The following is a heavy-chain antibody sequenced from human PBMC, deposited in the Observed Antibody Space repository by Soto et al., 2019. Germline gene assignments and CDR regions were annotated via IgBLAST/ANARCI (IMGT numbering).Heavy chain of an antibody. V-gene: IGHV3-66*01. CDR2: IYSGGST. CDR3: ARDPWAAAY. Sequence: EVQLVESGGGLVQPGGSLRLSCAASGFTVSNKYMSWVRQAPGKGLEWVSVIYSGGSTFYADCVRGRFTISRDNSKNTVNLQMNSLRAADTAVYYCARDPWAAAYWGQGTLVTVSS. CDR1: GFTVSNKY. D-gene: IGHD3-16*01. J-gene: IGHJ4*02.